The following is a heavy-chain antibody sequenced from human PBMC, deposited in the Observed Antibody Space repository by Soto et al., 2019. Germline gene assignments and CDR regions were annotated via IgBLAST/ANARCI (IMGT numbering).Heavy chain of an antibody. CDR2: INHSGST. CDR1: GGSFSGYY. Sequence: SETLSLTCAVYGGSFSGYYWSWIRQPPGKGLEWIGEINHSGSTNYNPSLKSRVTISVDTSKNQFSLKLSSVTAADTAVYYCARSVVVPAASPEAFDIWGQGTMVTVSS. D-gene: IGHD2-2*01. CDR3: ARSVVVPAASPEAFDI. V-gene: IGHV4-34*01. J-gene: IGHJ3*02.